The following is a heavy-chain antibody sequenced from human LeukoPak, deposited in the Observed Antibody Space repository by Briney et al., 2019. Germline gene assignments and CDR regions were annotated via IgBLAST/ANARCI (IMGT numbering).Heavy chain of an antibody. CDR1: GFTFSSYA. J-gene: IGHJ4*02. V-gene: IGHV3-23*01. D-gene: IGHD4-17*01. CDR3: AKQSLRPYCFDY. Sequence: PGGSLRLSCAASGFTFSSYAMSWVRQAPGKGLEWVSAISGSGSNTYYADSVKGRFTISRDNSKNTLYLQMNSLRAEDTAVYYCAKQSLRPYCFDYWGQGTLVTVSS. CDR2: ISGSGSNT.